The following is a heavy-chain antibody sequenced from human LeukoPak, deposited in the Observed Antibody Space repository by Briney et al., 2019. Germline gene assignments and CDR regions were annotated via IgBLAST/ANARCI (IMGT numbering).Heavy chain of an antibody. J-gene: IGHJ3*02. CDR2: ISAGNGNT. CDR1: GYTFTSYA. V-gene: IGHV1-3*01. Sequence: ASVKVSCKASGYTFTSYAMHWVRQAPGQRLEWMGWISAGNGNTKYSQKFQGRVTITRDTSASTAYMELSSLRSEDTAVYYCARARRYYDSSGYSGAFDIWGQGAMVTVSS. CDR3: ARARRYYDSSGYSGAFDI. D-gene: IGHD3-22*01.